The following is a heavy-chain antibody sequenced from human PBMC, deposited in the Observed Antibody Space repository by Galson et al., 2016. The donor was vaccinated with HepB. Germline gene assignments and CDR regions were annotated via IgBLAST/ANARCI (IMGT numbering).Heavy chain of an antibody. CDR1: GFSFSSYG. Sequence: SLRLSCAASGFSFSSYGIHWVRQAPGKGLEWVAVVSFHGSLQFYTDSVKGRFTVSRDNSKNTLYLQMHSLRGEDTAVYYCAKGRWDFDSWGQGTLVTVSS. CDR3: AKGRWDFDS. J-gene: IGHJ4*02. CDR2: VSFHGSLQ. D-gene: IGHD5-24*01. V-gene: IGHV3-30*18.